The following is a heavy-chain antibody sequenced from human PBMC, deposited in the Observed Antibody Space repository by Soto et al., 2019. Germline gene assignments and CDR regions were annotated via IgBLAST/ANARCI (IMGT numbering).Heavy chain of an antibody. CDR1: GGTFSKFV. CDR3: ASREGVAGPATYISPGYYFDC. V-gene: IGHV1-69*06. Sequence: QVQLVQSGAEVKKPGSSVKVSCRASGGTFSKFVVSWVRQAPGQGLEWMGGIIPLFGTTNYAQKFQGRVTITADNSTTTAYMELTRLRSDDTAVYYCASREGVAGPATYISPGYYFDCWGQGTLVTVSS. J-gene: IGHJ4*02. CDR2: IIPLFGTT. D-gene: IGHD2-15*01.